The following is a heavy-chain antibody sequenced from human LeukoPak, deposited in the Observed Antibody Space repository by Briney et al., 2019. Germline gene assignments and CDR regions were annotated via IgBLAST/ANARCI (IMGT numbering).Heavy chain of an antibody. D-gene: IGHD3-16*01. CDR1: GFTFSSYE. J-gene: IGHJ4*02. CDR3: VRYFGGHLYYFDY. V-gene: IGHV3-23*01. Sequence: GGSLRLSCIASGFTFSSYEMSWVRQAPGKGLEWVSVISGSDGVTYYADSVKGRFTISRDNSKNTLFLQVNSLRAEDTAVYYCVRYFGGHLYYFDYWGQGTLVTVSS. CDR2: ISGSDGVT.